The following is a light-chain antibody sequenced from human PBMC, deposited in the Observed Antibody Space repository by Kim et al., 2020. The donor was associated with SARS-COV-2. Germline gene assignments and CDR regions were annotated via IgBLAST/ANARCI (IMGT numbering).Light chain of an antibody. CDR1: QSGNSNY. J-gene: IGKJ4*01. CDR3: QQYGSPPLT. CDR2: GAS. V-gene: IGKV3-20*01. Sequence: APGETATLPCGAMQSGNSNYLTWYQQRPAQAPRLLIYGASTRATGIPDRFSGSGHGTDFTLTISRLKPEDFAVYYCQQYGSPPLTFGGGTKLEI.